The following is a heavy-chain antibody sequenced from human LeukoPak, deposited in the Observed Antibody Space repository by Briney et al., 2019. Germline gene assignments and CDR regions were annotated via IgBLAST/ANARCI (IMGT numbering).Heavy chain of an antibody. CDR3: ARARQIFGVVIGYFDY. V-gene: IGHV3-20*04. CDR2: INWNGGST. CDR1: GFTFDDYG. D-gene: IGHD3-3*01. Sequence: GGSLRLSCTASGFTFDDYGMSWVRQAPGKGLEWVSGINWNGGSTGYADSVKGRFTISRDNAKNSLYLQMNSLRAEDTALYYCARARQIFGVVIGYFDYWGQGTLVTVSS. J-gene: IGHJ4*02.